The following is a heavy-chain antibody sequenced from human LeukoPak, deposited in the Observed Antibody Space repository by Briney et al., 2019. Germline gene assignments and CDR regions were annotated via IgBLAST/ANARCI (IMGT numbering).Heavy chain of an antibody. V-gene: IGHV3-53*01. D-gene: IGHD3/OR15-3a*01. CDR2: IYSGGST. Sequence: QPGGSLRLSCAASGFTVSSNYMSWVRQAPGKGLEWVSVIYSGGSTYYADSVKGRFTISRDNPKNTLYLQMNSLRAEDTAVYFCAKRGVVIRVILVGFHKEAYYFESWGQGALVTVSS. CDR3: AKRGVVIRVILVGFHKEAYYFES. CDR1: GFTVSSNY. J-gene: IGHJ4*02.